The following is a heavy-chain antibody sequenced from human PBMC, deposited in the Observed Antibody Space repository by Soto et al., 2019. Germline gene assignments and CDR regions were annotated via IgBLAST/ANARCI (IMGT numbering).Heavy chain of an antibody. V-gene: IGHV2-5*02. J-gene: IGHJ5*02. CDR2: IYWDDDK. D-gene: IGHD2-2*01. CDR1: GFSLSTSGVG. CDR3: AHTLYCIRTSCYVQRVGGWFDP. Sequence: QITLKESGPPLVKPTQTLTLTCTFSGFSLSTSGVGVGWIRQPPGKALEWLALIYWDDDKRYSPSLKSRLTITQDPSQTQVVLTMTNMDPVDTPTYYCAHTLYCIRTSCYVQRVGGWFDPCGQGTLVTVSS.